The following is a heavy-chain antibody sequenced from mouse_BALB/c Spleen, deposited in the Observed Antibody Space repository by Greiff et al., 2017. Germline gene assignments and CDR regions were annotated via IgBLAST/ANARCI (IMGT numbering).Heavy chain of an antibody. D-gene: IGHD4-1*01. CDR3: ARNWDWYFDV. CDR2: IDPFNGGT. Sequence: VQLQQSGPELMKPGASVKISCKASGYSFTSYYMHWVKQSHGKSLEWIGYIDPFNGGTSYNQKFKGKATLTVDKSSSTAYMHLSSLTSEDSAVYYCARNWDWYFDVWGAGTTVTVSS. J-gene: IGHJ1*01. CDR1: GYSFTSYY. V-gene: IGHV1S135*01.